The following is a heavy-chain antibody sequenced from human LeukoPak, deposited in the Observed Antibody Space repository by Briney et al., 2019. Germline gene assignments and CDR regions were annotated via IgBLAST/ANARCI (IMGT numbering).Heavy chain of an antibody. Sequence: PSETLSLTCTVSGGSISSYYWSWSRQPAGKGLEWIGRIYTSGNTNYNPSLKSRVTISVDKSKNQFSLKLSSVTAADTAVYYCARVLVGANYYYYYMDVWGKGTTVTVSS. CDR3: ARVLVGANYYYYYMDV. D-gene: IGHD1-26*01. V-gene: IGHV4-4*07. CDR2: IYTSGNT. CDR1: GGSISSYY. J-gene: IGHJ6*03.